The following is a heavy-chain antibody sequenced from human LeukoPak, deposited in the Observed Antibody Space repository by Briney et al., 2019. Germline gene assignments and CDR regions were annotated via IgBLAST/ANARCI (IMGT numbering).Heavy chain of an antibody. CDR3: ARDSYPFDI. CDR1: GFTSNSYG. J-gene: IGHJ3*02. D-gene: IGHD1-26*01. V-gene: IGHV3-23*01. CDR2: MSGSGVNT. Sequence: GGTLRLSCAASGFTSNSYGMSWVRQAPGKGLEWVSAMSGSGVNTDYADSVKGRFTISRDTSKNTLYLQMNSLRAEDTAVYYCARDSYPFDIWGQGTMVTVSS.